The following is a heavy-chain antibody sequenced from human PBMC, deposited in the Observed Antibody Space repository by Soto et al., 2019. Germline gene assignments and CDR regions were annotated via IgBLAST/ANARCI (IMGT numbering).Heavy chain of an antibody. Sequence: SETLSLTCTVSGGSISSSSYYWGWIRQPPGKGLEWIGSIYYSGSTYYNPSLKSRVTISVDTSKNQFSLKLSSVTAADTAVYYCARRVTTYLDYWGQGTLVTVS. CDR2: IYYSGST. CDR3: ARRVTTYLDY. J-gene: IGHJ4*02. CDR1: GGSISSSSYY. V-gene: IGHV4-39*01. D-gene: IGHD4-17*01.